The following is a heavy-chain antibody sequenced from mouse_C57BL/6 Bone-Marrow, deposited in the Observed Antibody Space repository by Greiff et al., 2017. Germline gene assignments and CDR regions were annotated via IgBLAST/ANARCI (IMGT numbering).Heavy chain of an antibody. D-gene: IGHD2-4*01. CDR1: GFNIKDDY. V-gene: IGHV14-4*01. Sequence: VQLKQSGAELVRPGASVKLSCTASGFNIKDDYMHWVKQRPEQGLEWIGWIDPENGDTEYASKFQGKATITADTSSNTAYLQLSSLTSEDTAVYYCTTRYDYKNFDYWGQGTTLTVSS. CDR2: IDPENGDT. J-gene: IGHJ2*01. CDR3: TTRYDYKNFDY.